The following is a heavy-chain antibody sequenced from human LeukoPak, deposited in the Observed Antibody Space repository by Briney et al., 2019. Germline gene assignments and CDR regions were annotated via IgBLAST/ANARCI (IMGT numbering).Heavy chain of an antibody. D-gene: IGHD5-24*01. CDR2: IYYSGST. J-gene: IGHJ4*02. V-gene: IGHV4-39*07. Sequence: SETLSLTCTVSGGSISSSSYYWGWIRQPPGKGLEWIGSIYYSGSTYYNPSLKSRVTISVDTSKNQFSLKLSSATAADTAVYFCARAEMATIFLWGQGTLVTVSS. CDR3: ARAEMATIFL. CDR1: GGSISSSSYY.